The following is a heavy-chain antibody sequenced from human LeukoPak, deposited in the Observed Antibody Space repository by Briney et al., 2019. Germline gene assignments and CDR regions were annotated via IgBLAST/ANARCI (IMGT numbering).Heavy chain of an antibody. D-gene: IGHD3-3*01. CDR1: GGTFSSCA. Sequence: ASVKVSCKASGGTFSSCAISWVRQAPGQGLEWMGGIIPIFGTANYAQKFQGRVTITADESTSTAYMELSSLRSEDTAVYYCARTTVLGVVINYYFDYWGQGTLVTVSS. V-gene: IGHV1-69*13. CDR3: ARTTVLGVVINYYFDY. CDR2: IIPIFGTA. J-gene: IGHJ4*02.